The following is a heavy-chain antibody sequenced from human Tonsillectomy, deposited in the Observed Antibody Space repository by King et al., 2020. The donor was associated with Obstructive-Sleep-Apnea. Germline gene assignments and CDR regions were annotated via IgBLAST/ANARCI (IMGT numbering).Heavy chain of an antibody. J-gene: IGHJ6*02. CDR2: IIPIFGTA. CDR1: GGTFSSYA. D-gene: IGHD4-17*01. Sequence: QLVQSGAEVKKPGSSVKVSCKASGGTFSSYAISWVRQAPGQGLEWMGGIIPIFGTANYAQKFQGRVTITADESTSTAYMERSSLRSEDTAVYYCASGPDTVSTGYYYGMDVWGQGTTVTVSS. CDR3: ASGPDTVSTGYYYGMDV. V-gene: IGHV1-69*12.